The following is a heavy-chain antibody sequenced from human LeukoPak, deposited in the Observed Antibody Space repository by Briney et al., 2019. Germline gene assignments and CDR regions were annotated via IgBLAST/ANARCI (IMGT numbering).Heavy chain of an antibody. D-gene: IGHD2-2*01. CDR2: ISSNGGDT. Sequence: PGGSLRLSCAASGFTFRDYAMTWVRQAPGKGLEYVSAISSNGGDTFYAKSVKGRFTISRDNSKNTLFLQMGSLRVDDMAVYYCARDSCTTTSCYGYYYYYYMDVWGKGTTVTVSS. V-gene: IGHV3-64*01. CDR1: GFTFRDYA. J-gene: IGHJ6*03. CDR3: ARDSCTTTSCYGYYYYYYMDV.